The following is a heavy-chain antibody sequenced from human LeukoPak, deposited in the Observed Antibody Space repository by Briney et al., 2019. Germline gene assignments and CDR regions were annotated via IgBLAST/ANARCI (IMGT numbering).Heavy chain of an antibody. D-gene: IGHD5-12*01. V-gene: IGHV3-30*18. CDR1: GFTFSSYG. CDR3: AKARRAYVDNVSLDY. J-gene: IGHJ4*02. CDR2: ISYDGSNK. Sequence: GGSLRLSCAASGFTFSSYGMHWVRQAPGKGLEWVAVISYDGSNKYYADSVKGRFTISRDNSKNTLYLQMNSLRAEDTAVYYCAKARRAYVDNVSLDYWGQGTLVTVSS.